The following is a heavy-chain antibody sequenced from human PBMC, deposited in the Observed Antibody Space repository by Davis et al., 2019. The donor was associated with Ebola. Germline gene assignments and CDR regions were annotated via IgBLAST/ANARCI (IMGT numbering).Heavy chain of an antibody. Sequence: GESLKISCAASGFTFSSYSMNWVRQAPGKGLEWVSSISSSSTYMYYADSVKGRFTLSSDNANNSLYPQMHSLRAEDTAVYYCARVSAMVYYFDYWGQGTLVTVSS. CDR3: ARVSAMVYYFDY. CDR2: ISSSSTYM. J-gene: IGHJ4*02. CDR1: GFTFSSYS. V-gene: IGHV3-21*01. D-gene: IGHD5-18*01.